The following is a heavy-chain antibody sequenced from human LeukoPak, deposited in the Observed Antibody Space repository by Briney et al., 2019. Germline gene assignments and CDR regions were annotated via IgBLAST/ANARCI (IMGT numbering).Heavy chain of an antibody. V-gene: IGHV3-7*01. CDR2: IKEDGSEE. CDR3: ARDKARDDLLTGSLFEY. D-gene: IGHD3-9*01. CDR1: GFTFSSYW. J-gene: IGHJ4*02. Sequence: GGSLRLSCAASGFTFSSYWMSWVRQAPGKGLEWVASIKEDGSEECYGDSVKGRFTVSRDNARNSLYLQMNSLRAEDTAIYYCARDKARDDLLTGSLFEYWGRGSLVTVSS.